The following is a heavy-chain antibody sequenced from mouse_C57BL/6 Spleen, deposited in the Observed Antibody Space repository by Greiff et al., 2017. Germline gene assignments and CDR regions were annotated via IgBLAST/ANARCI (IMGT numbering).Heavy chain of an antibody. CDR1: GFSLTSYG. D-gene: IGHD1-1*01. Sequence: QVQLQQSGPGLVQPSQSLSIPCSVSGFSLTSYGVHWVRQSPGKGLEWLGVIWRGGSTDYNAAFMSRLSITKDNSKGQVFFKMNSLQADDTAIYYCAKNEDYYGPFAYWGQGTLVTVSA. CDR2: IWRGGST. J-gene: IGHJ3*01. V-gene: IGHV2-5*01. CDR3: AKNEDYYGPFAY.